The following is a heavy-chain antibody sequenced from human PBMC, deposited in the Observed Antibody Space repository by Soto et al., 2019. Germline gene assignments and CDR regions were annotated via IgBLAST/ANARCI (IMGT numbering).Heavy chain of an antibody. CDR1: GYTFTSYY. CDR2: INPSGGST. CDR3: ARGDKAVAGGLYYYDGMDV. J-gene: IGHJ6*02. D-gene: IGHD6-13*01. Sequence: QVQLVQSGAEVKKPGASVKVSCKASGYTFTSYYMHWVRQAPGQGLEWMGIINPSGGSTSNAHKFQGRVTVTRDTSTSTVYMELTSLRPEDTAVYYCARGDKAVAGGLYYYDGMDVWGQGTTVTVSS. V-gene: IGHV1-46*01.